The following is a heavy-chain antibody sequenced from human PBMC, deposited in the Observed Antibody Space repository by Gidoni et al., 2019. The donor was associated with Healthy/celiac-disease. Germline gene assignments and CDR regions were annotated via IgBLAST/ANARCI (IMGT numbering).Heavy chain of an antibody. CDR2: ISGSVGST. CDR3: AKDRYLLGGYEDAFDI. V-gene: IGHV3-23*01. J-gene: IGHJ3*02. D-gene: IGHD3-22*01. Sequence: EVQLLESGGGLVQPGGSLRLSCAAAGFTFSSYAMSWVRQAPGKGLAWVSAISGSVGSTYSADSVKGRFTISRDNSKNTLYLQMNSLRAEDTAVYYCAKDRYLLGGYEDAFDIWGQGTMVTVSS. CDR1: GFTFSSYA.